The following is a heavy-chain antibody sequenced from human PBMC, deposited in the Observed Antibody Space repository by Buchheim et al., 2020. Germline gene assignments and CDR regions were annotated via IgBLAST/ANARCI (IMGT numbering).Heavy chain of an antibody. V-gene: IGHV3-7*01. Sequence: EMQLVESGGGLVQPGGSLRLSCAASGFTFSSYWMSWVRQAPGKGLEWVANIKQDGSEKYYVDSVKGRFTISRDNAKNSLYLQMNSLRAEDTAVYYCASGSSRYYYYYYMDVWGKGTT. CDR1: GFTFSSYW. D-gene: IGHD6-13*01. CDR2: IKQDGSEK. J-gene: IGHJ6*03. CDR3: ASGSSRYYYYYYMDV.